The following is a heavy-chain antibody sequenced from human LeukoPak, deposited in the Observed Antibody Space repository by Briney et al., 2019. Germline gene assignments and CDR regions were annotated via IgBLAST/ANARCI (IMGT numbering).Heavy chain of an antibody. Sequence: ASVKVSCKASGYTFTGYYMHWVRQAPGQGLEWMGWINPNSGGTNYAQKFQGRVTMTRDTSISTAYMELSRLRSDATAAYYCARTDRDCSSTSCYNTPWVYYYYYMDVWGKGTTVTVSS. J-gene: IGHJ6*03. V-gene: IGHV1-2*02. CDR3: ARTDRDCSSTSCYNTPWVYYYYYMDV. D-gene: IGHD2-2*02. CDR2: INPNSGGT. CDR1: GYTFTGYY.